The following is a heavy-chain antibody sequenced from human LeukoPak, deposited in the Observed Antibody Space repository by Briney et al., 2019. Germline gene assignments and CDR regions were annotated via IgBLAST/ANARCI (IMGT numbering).Heavy chain of an antibody. J-gene: IGHJ4*02. Sequence: SETLSLTCSVSADSVSRSDSYWDWIRQPPGKGLEWIGTIYYSGSTNYNPSLKSRVTISVDTSKNQFSLKLSSVTAADTAVYYCTRAGYYYDSSGYSPPDYWGQGTLVTVSS. CDR1: ADSVSRSDSY. V-gene: IGHV4-61*08. CDR2: IYYSGST. CDR3: TRAGYYYDSSGYSPPDY. D-gene: IGHD3-22*01.